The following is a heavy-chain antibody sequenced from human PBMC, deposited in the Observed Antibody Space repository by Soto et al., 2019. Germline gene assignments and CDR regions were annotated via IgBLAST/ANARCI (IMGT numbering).Heavy chain of an antibody. Sequence: QVQLVQSGAEVKKPGSSVKVSCKASGGTFSSYAISWVRQAPGQGLEWMGGIIPIFGTANYAQKFQGRVTITADESTSTAYMELSSLRSEDTAVYYCAGTTVTTSDPYYYYYGMDVWGQGTTVTVSS. CDR1: GGTFSSYA. CDR2: IIPIFGTA. CDR3: AGTTVTTSDPYYYYYGMDV. J-gene: IGHJ6*02. V-gene: IGHV1-69*01. D-gene: IGHD4-17*01.